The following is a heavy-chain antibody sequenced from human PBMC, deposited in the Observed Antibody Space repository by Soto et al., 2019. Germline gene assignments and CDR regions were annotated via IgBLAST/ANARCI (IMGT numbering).Heavy chain of an antibody. J-gene: IGHJ6*02. CDR2: ISAAGDT. V-gene: IGHV3-13*01. Sequence: EVQLVESGGGLVQPGGSLRLSCEASGFTFRNYDMHWVRQGTGKGLEWVSGISAAGDTDYADSVEGRFTISRENAQNSFFLQMNSLRVGATAVYYCARTDRDFYGLDVWGQGTTVIVSS. CDR1: GFTFRNYD. CDR3: ARTDRDFYGLDV.